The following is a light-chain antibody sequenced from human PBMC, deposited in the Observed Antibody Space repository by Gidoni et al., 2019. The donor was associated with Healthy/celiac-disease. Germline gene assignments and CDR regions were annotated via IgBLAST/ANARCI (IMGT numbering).Light chain of an antibody. J-gene: IGLJ2*01. CDR1: NTGIKS. V-gene: IGLV3-21*04. CDR3: QVWYSSSDHGV. CDR2: YDS. Sequence: SYVLTQPPSVSVDTGQTARITCGGKNTGIKSVHWYKQKTGPAPLLVIYYDSDRPSGIPERFSGSNSGNTATLTISRVEAGDEADYYCQVWYSSSDHGVFGGGTKLTVL.